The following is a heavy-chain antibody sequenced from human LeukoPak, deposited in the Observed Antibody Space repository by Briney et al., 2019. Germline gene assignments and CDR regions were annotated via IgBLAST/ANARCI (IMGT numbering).Heavy chain of an antibody. Sequence: PGGSLRLSCAASGFTFSSYSMNWVRQAPGKGLEWVSSISSSSSYIYYADSVKGRFTISRDNAKNSLYLQMNSLRAEDTAVYYCASLFGATYYFDYWGQGTLATVSS. CDR3: ASLFGATYYFDY. D-gene: IGHD1-26*01. CDR1: GFTFSSYS. CDR2: ISSSSSYI. V-gene: IGHV3-21*01. J-gene: IGHJ4*02.